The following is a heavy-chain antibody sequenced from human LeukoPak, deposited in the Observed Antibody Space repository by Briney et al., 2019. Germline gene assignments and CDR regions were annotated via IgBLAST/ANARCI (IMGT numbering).Heavy chain of an antibody. CDR2: INWNGGST. CDR3: ARATYYYDSSGYTPPSYYYYYYMDV. V-gene: IGHV3-20*04. D-gene: IGHD3-22*01. CDR1: GFTFSTYA. J-gene: IGHJ6*03. Sequence: PGGSLRLSCAASGFTFSTYAMSWVRQAPGKGLEWVSGINWNGGSTGYADSVKGRFTISRDNAKNSLYLQMNSLRAEDTALYYCARATYYYDSSGYTPPSYYYYYYMDVWGKGTTVTVSS.